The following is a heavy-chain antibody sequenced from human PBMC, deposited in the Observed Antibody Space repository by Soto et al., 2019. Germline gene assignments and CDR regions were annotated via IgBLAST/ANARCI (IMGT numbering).Heavy chain of an antibody. V-gene: IGHV1-58*01. Sequence: SVKVSCKASGFTFTSSAVQWVRQARGQRLERIGWIGVGSGNRHYAQKFQERVTITRDMSTNTAYMEPSSLRSEDTAVYYCAALGVNFDHWGQGTLVTVSS. CDR2: IGVGSGNR. D-gene: IGHD2-8*01. CDR1: GFTFTSSA. CDR3: AALGVNFDH. J-gene: IGHJ4*02.